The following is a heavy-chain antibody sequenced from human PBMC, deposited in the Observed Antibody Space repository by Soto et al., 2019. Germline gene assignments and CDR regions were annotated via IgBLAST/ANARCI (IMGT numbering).Heavy chain of an antibody. D-gene: IGHD1-1*01. CDR2: INPNNGPT. J-gene: IGHJ4*02. Sequence: QVQLVQSGAEVKKPGASVKVSCKASGYSLRAYYMHWIRQAPGQGLEWMGWINPNNGPTRYAREFQGRVTMTGNTSIRTANMELSRLRSEDTAVYYCARGTTGNYRHSNMNIWGKGPLVTFSS. CDR3: ARGTTGNYRHSNMNI. V-gene: IGHV1-2*02. CDR1: GYSLRAYY.